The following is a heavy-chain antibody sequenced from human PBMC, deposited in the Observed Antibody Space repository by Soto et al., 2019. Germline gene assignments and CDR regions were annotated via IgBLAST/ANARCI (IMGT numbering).Heavy chain of an antibody. CDR1: GVTFCSYS. D-gene: IGHD6-6*01. Sequence: ESGGGLVKPGGSLRLSCAASGVTFCSYSMNWGRQAPGKGLEWVSSISSSSSYIYYADAVKGRFTISRDNAKNSLYLQMNSLRAEDTAVYSCARGQIAAPFGMDVWGQGNTVTVSS. CDR3: ARGQIAAPFGMDV. CDR2: ISSSSSYI. J-gene: IGHJ6*02. V-gene: IGHV3-21*01.